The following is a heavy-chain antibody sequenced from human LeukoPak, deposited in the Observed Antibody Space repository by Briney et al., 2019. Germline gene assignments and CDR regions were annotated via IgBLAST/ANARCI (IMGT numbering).Heavy chain of an antibody. D-gene: IGHD3-22*01. CDR3: AKRFEYYYDSSGYPPDAFDI. CDR2: IRYDGSNK. Sequence: PGGSLRLSCAASGFTFSSYGMHWVRQAPGKGLEWMAFIRYDGSNKYYADSVKGRFTISRDNSKNTLYLQMNSLRAEDTAVYYCAKRFEYYYDSSGYPPDAFDIWGQGTMVTVSS. V-gene: IGHV3-30*02. J-gene: IGHJ3*02. CDR1: GFTFSSYG.